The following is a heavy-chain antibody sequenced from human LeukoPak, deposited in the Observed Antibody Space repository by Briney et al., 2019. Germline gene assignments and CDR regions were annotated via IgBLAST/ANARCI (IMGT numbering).Heavy chain of an antibody. D-gene: IGHD3-10*01. Sequence: SETLSLTCTVSGGSIGSGGYYWSRIRQHPGKGLEWIGYIYFSGTTYYNPSLKRRVTISVDTSKNHFSLKLRSVTAADTAVYYCASVRRGSGGYYTHFDYWGQGTLVTVSS. CDR1: GGSIGSGGYY. CDR3: ASVRRGSGGYYTHFDY. CDR2: IYFSGTT. J-gene: IGHJ4*02. V-gene: IGHV4-31*03.